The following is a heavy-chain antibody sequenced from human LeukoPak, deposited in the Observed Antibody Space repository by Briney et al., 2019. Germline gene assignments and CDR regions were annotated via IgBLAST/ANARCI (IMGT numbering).Heavy chain of an antibody. CDR1: GFTVSSNY. CDR2: IYSGGST. Sequence: PGGSLRLSCAASGFTVSSNYMSWVRQAPGKGLEWVSVIYSGGSTYYADSVKGRFTISRDNAENSLYLQMNSLRAEDTAVYYCARAGDFSFKDWGQGTLVTVSS. V-gene: IGHV3-66*01. CDR3: ARAGDFSFKD. J-gene: IGHJ4*02. D-gene: IGHD3-3*01.